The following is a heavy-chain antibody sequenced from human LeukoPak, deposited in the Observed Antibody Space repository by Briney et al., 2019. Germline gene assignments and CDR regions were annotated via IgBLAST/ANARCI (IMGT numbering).Heavy chain of an antibody. CDR1: GGTFSSYA. Sequence: ASVKVSCKASGGTFSSYAISWVRQAPGQGLEWMGGIIPIFGTANYAQKFQGRVTITADESTSTAYMELGSLRSEDTAVYYCARDTVGATTSFDYWGQGTLVTVSS. CDR2: IIPIFGTA. V-gene: IGHV1-69*01. CDR3: ARDTVGATTSFDY. J-gene: IGHJ4*02. D-gene: IGHD1-26*01.